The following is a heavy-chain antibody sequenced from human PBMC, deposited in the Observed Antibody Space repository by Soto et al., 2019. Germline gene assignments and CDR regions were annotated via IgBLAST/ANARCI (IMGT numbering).Heavy chain of an antibody. CDR3: ARDTVARHPGRRFDY. V-gene: IGHV3-7*01. J-gene: IGHJ4*02. Sequence: GGSLRLSCAASGFTFSSYWMSWVRQAPGKGLEWVANIKQDGSEKYYVDSVKGRFTISRDNAKNSLYLQMNSLRAEDTAVYYCARDTVARHPGRRFDYWGQGTLVTVSS. CDR1: GFTFSSYW. CDR2: IKQDGSEK. D-gene: IGHD4-4*01.